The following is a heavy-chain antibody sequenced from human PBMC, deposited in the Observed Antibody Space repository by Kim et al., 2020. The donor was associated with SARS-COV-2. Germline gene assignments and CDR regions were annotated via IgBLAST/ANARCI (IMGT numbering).Heavy chain of an antibody. CDR2: IWDSGDTS. V-gene: IGHV3-23*01. Sequence: GGSLRLSCAASGFTVSESSMSWVRQAPGKGLEWVSTIWDSGDTSYYAAAVKRRFIISSDSSKNTLYLRNNIMRDDNAAIYYSTEHPPDTDSRPYDY. CDR1: GFTVSESS. D-gene: IGHD6-6*01. CDR3: TEHPPDTDSRPYDY. J-gene: IGHJ4*01.